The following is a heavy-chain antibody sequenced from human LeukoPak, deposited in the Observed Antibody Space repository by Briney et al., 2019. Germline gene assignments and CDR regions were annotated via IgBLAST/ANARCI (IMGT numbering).Heavy chain of an antibody. CDR3: ARVPYCSGGSCYWFDP. Sequence: SQTLSLTCTVFGGSISSGGYYWSWIRQHPGKGLEWIGYIYYSGSTYYNPSLKSRVTISVDTSKNQFSLKLSSVTAADTAVYYCARVPYCSGGSCYWFDPWGQGTLVTVSS. CDR2: IYYSGST. CDR1: GGSISSGGYY. V-gene: IGHV4-31*03. J-gene: IGHJ5*02. D-gene: IGHD2-15*01.